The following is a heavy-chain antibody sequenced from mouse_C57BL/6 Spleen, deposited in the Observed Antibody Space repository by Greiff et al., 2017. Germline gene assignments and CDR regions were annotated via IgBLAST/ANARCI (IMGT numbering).Heavy chain of an antibody. CDR2: IDPSDSYT. Sequence: QVQLQQPGAELVRPGTSVKLSCKASGYTFTSYWMHWVKQRPGQGLEWIGVIDPSDSYTTYNQKFKGKATLTVDTSSCTAYMQLSSLTSEDSAVYYCARRDTTVVAPGFAYWGQGTLVTVSA. CDR1: GYTFTSYW. J-gene: IGHJ3*01. D-gene: IGHD1-1*01. V-gene: IGHV1-59*01. CDR3: ARRDTTVVAPGFAY.